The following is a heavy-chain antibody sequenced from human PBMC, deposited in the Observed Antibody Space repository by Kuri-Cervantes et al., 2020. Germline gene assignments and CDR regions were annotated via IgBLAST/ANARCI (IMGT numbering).Heavy chain of an antibody. J-gene: IGHJ6*02. CDR2: ISSDSSTI. D-gene: IGHD2-15*01. CDR3: ARDRSGHYYYGMDA. Sequence: GESLKISCAASGFTFSSYAMSWVRQAPGKGLEWISYISSDSSTIHYADSVKGRFTISRDNAKNSLYLQMNSLRDEDTAVYYCARDRSGHYYYGMDAWGQGTTVTVSS. CDR1: GFTFSSYA. V-gene: IGHV3-48*02.